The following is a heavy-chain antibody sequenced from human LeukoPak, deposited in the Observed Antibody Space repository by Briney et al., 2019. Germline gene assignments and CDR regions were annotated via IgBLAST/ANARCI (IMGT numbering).Heavy chain of an antibody. CDR1: GASISGYY. CDR2: IYFGGTT. Sequence: SETLSLTCTVSGASISGYYWSWIRQPPGKGLEWIGDIYFGGTTYYKTSLKNRVTISPHTSTNQFSLNLTSVTAADTAEYFCARRTAKWNHRSPEFDPWGQGTLVIVSS. D-gene: IGHD1-14*01. V-gene: IGHV4-59*08. CDR3: ARRTAKWNHRSPEFDP. J-gene: IGHJ5*01.